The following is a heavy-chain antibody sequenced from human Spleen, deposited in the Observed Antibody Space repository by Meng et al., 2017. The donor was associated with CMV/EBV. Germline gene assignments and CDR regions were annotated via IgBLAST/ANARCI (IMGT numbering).Heavy chain of an antibody. CDR1: GFTFSSYW. Sequence: GGSLRLSCAASGFTFSSYWMHWVRQAPGKGLVWVSRINSDGSSTSYADSVKGRFTISRDNAKNTLYLQMNSLRAEDTAVYYCAREGSGSSRFGYYGMDVWGQGTTVTVSS. CDR3: AREGSGSSRFGYYGMDV. V-gene: IGHV3-74*01. D-gene: IGHD6-25*01. CDR2: INSDGSST. J-gene: IGHJ6*02.